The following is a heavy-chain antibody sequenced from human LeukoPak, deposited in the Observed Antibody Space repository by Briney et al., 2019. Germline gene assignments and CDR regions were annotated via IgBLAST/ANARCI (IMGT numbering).Heavy chain of an antibody. CDR1: GFTFSSYA. D-gene: IGHD3-22*01. Sequence: GGSLRLSCAASGFTFSSYAMSWVRQAPGKGLEWVSAISGSGGSTYYADSVKGRFTISRDNSKNTLYLQMNSLRAEDTAVYYCALHYYDSSGYPNGLDYWGQGTLVTVSS. J-gene: IGHJ4*02. CDR3: ALHYYDSSGYPNGLDY. V-gene: IGHV3-23*01. CDR2: ISGSGGST.